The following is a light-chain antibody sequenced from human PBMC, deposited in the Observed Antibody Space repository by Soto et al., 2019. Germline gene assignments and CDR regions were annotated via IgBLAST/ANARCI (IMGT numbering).Light chain of an antibody. CDR3: SSYAGSNTVYV. V-gene: IGLV2-8*01. CDR2: EVS. J-gene: IGLJ1*01. Sequence: QSALTQPPSASGSPGQSVTISCTGTSSDVGGYNYVSWYQQHPGKAPKLMIYEVSKRPSGVPDRFSGSKSGNTASLTVSGPQAEDEADYYCSSYAGSNTVYVFGTGTKLTVL. CDR1: SSDVGGYNY.